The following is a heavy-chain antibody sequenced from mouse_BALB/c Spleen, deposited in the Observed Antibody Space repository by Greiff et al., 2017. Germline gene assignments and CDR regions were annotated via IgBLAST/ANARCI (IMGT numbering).Heavy chain of an antibody. CDR3: AKGATDYAMDY. V-gene: IGHV5-12-2*01. CDR2: ISNGGGST. D-gene: IGHD3-1*01. CDR1: GFTFSSYT. J-gene: IGHJ2*01. Sequence: EVMLVESGGGLVQPGGSLKLSCAASGFTFSSYTMSWVRQTPEKRLEWVAYISNGGGSTYYPDTVKGRFTISRDNAKNTLYLQMSSLKSEDTAMYYCAKGATDYAMDYWGQGTTLTVSS.